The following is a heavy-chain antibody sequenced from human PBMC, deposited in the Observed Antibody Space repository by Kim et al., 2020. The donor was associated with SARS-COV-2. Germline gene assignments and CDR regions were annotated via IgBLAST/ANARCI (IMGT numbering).Heavy chain of an antibody. V-gene: IGHV3-7*01. CDR2: IKQDGSEK. Sequence: GGSLRLSCAASGFTFSNYWMSWVRQAPGKGLEWVANIKQDGSEKYYVDSVKGRFTISRDDPKSSLYLQMNSLRAEDTAVYYCARDMDYWGQGTLVTVSS. J-gene: IGHJ4*02. CDR3: ARDMDY. CDR1: GFTFSNYW.